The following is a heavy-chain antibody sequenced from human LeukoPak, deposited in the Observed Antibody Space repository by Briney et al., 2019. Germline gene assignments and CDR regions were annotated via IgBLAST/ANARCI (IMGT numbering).Heavy chain of an antibody. CDR3: ARGPFSSSWYSRPYYFDY. CDR1: GYILSSHV. V-gene: IGHV7-4-1*02. D-gene: IGHD6-13*01. CDR2: INTATGSP. Sequence: ASVKVSCKASGYILSSHVMNWVRQAPGQGLQWMGWINTATGSPTYAQGFTGRFVFSLDTSVSTAYLQVSSLKAEDTAVYYCARGPFSSSWYSRPYYFDYWGQGTLVTVSS. J-gene: IGHJ4*02.